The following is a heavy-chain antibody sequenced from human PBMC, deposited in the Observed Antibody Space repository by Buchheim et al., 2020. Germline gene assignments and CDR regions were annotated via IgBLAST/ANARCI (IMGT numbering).Heavy chain of an antibody. D-gene: IGHD3-22*01. CDR1: GFTFSGSA. CDR2: VRSKPNNYAT. V-gene: IGHV3-73*02. J-gene: IGHJ4*02. CDR3: SRTVYDSSRGFFDS. Sequence: EVQLVESGGGLVQPGGSLKLSCAASGFTFSGSAIHWVRQASGKGLEWVGHVRSKPNNYATAYAASVKDGFTISRDDSEKMAFLQMDSLKTEDTAVYYCSRTVYDSSRGFFDSWGQGAL.